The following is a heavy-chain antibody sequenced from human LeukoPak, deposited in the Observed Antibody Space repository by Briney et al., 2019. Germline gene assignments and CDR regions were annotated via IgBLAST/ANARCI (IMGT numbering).Heavy chain of an antibody. CDR2: ISAYNGNT. CDR3: ARVDVLRYFDWVPDY. V-gene: IGHV1-18*01. D-gene: IGHD3-9*01. Sequence: GASVKVSCKASGYTFTSYGISWVRQAPGQGLEWMGWISAYNGNTNYAQKLQGRVTMTTDTSTSTAYMELRSLRSDDTAVYYCARVDVLRYFDWVPDYWGQGTLVTVSS. CDR1: GYTFTSYG. J-gene: IGHJ4*02.